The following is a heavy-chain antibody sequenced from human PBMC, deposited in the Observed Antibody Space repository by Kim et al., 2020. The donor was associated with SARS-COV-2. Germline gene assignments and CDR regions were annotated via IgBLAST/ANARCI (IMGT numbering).Heavy chain of an antibody. CDR3: AISSNYYYYYYMDV. J-gene: IGHJ6*03. V-gene: IGHV1-24*01. CDR2: FDPEDGET. Sequence: ASVKVSCKVSGYTLTELSMHWVRQAPGKGLEWMGGFDPEDGETSYAQKFQGRVTMTEDTSTDTAYMELSSLRSEDTAVYYCAISSNYYYYYYMDVWGKGTTVTVSS. D-gene: IGHD2-2*01. CDR1: GYTLTELS.